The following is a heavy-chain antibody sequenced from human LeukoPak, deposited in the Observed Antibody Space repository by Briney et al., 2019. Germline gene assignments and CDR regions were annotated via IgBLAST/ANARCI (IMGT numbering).Heavy chain of an antibody. CDR3: ARVISVFEQPLDY. Sequence: GGSLRLSCAASGFTFSSYSMNWVRQAPGKGLEWVSSISSSSSYIYYADSVKGRFTISRDNAKNSLYLQMNSLRAEDTAVYYCARVISVFEQPLDYWGQGTLVTVSS. CDR2: ISSSSSYI. V-gene: IGHV3-21*01. J-gene: IGHJ4*02. CDR1: GFTFSSYS. D-gene: IGHD3-10*02.